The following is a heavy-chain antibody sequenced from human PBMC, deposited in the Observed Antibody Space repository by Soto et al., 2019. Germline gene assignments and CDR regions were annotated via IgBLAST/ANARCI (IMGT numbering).Heavy chain of an antibody. Sequence: GGSLRLSCRASGFTFSDYDMHWVRQAAGKGLDGVSTMGGARDAYYTGSVNGRFTISRENARNSIFLQMNSVTVGDTAVYYCARPYTGRLQRRADYYYALDAWGQGTKASVPS. J-gene: IGHJ6*02. V-gene: IGHV3-13*01. CDR1: GFTFSDYD. CDR2: MGGARDA. CDR3: ARPYTGRLQRRADYYYALDA. D-gene: IGHD2-15*01.